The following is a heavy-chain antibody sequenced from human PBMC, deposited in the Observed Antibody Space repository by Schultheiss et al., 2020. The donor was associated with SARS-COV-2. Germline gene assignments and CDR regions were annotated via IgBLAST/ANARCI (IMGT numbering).Heavy chain of an antibody. CDR2: ISYDGSNK. V-gene: IGHV3-30-3*01. D-gene: IGHD3-9*01. CDR3: ARDVLRYFDWLLVSYGMDV. CDR1: GFTFSSYA. Sequence: GGSLRLSCAASGFTFSSYAMHWVRQAPGKGLEWVAVISYDGSNKYYADSVKGRFTISRDNSKNTLYLQMNSLRAEDTAVYYCARDVLRYFDWLLVSYGMDVWGQGTTVTVSS. J-gene: IGHJ6*02.